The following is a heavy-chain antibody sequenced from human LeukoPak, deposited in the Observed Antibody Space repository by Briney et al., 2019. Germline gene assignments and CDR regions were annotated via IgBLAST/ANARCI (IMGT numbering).Heavy chain of an antibody. CDR3: ARVAGSSWSSLYYFDY. V-gene: IGHV4-59*12. D-gene: IGHD6-13*01. Sequence: SETLSLTCTVSGGSISSYYWSWIRQPPGKGLEWIGYIYYSGSTNYNPSLKSRVTISVDRSKNQFSLKLSSVTAADTAVYYCARVAGSSWSSLYYFDYWGQGTLVTVSS. CDR1: GGSISSYY. CDR2: IYYSGST. J-gene: IGHJ4*02.